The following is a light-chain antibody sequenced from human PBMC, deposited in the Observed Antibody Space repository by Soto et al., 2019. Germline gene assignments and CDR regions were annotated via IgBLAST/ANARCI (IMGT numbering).Light chain of an antibody. Sequence: DIQMTQSPSSLSASVGDRATITCQASQDMSNYLNWYQQKPGKAPKLLIYDASNLETGVPSRFSGSVSGTDFTFTISSLQPEDIATYYCQQYDNLPLTFGGGTKVEIK. CDR2: DAS. V-gene: IGKV1-33*01. J-gene: IGKJ4*01. CDR1: QDMSNY. CDR3: QQYDNLPLT.